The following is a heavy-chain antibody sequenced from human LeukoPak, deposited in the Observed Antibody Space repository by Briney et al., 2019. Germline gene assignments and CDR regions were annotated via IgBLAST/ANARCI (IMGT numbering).Heavy chain of an antibody. CDR2: VSPNNGGT. D-gene: IGHD3-10*01. V-gene: IGHV1-2*02. J-gene: IGHJ4*02. Sequence: ASVVVSRKTSGYLSTGFFIHWVRQAPGQGLEWMGSVSPNNGGTSYAQRFQGRVNMTSDTSTRTAYLQLSGLRFDDTAVYYCATLLWFGDFDYWGQGTPVTVS. CDR3: ATLLWFGDFDY. CDR1: GYLSTGFF.